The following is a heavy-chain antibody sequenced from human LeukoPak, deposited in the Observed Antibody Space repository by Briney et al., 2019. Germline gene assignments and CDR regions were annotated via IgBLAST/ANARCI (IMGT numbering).Heavy chain of an antibody. CDR1: GYTFTSYG. CDR2: ISAYNGNT. J-gene: IGHJ4*02. Sequence: GASVKVSCKASGYTFTSYGISWVRQAPGQGLEWMGWISAYNGNTSYAQKLQGRVTMTTDTSTSTAYMELRSLRSDDTAVYYCARVPLAGIAAAPTTFFDYWGQGTLVTVSS. V-gene: IGHV1-18*01. D-gene: IGHD6-13*01. CDR3: ARVPLAGIAAAPTTFFDY.